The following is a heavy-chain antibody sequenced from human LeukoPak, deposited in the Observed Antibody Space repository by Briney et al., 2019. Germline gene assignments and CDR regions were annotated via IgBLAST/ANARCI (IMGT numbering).Heavy chain of an antibody. D-gene: IGHD6-6*01. V-gene: IGHV3-30-3*01. Sequence: GGSLRLSCAASGFTFSSYAMHWVRQAPGKGLEWVAVISYDGSNKYYADSVKGRFTISRDNSKNTLYLQMNSLRAEDTAVYYCARGPIAAPGDYWGQGTLVTVSS. CDR2: ISYDGSNK. CDR3: ARGPIAAPGDY. CDR1: GFTFSSYA. J-gene: IGHJ4*02.